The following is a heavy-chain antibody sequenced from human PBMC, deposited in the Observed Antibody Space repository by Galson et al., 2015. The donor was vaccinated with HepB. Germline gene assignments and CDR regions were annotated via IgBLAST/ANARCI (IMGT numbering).Heavy chain of an antibody. J-gene: IGHJ3*02. CDR1: GFIFSTYN. CDR3: AGRVVGSSAFDI. V-gene: IGHV3-48*01. Sequence: SLRLSCAASGFIFSTYNMNWVRQAPGKGLEWVSYITTRSTTIFYADSVKGRFTISRDNAKNSLYLQMNSLRAEDTAVYYCAGRVVGSSAFDIWGQVTMVTVAS. D-gene: IGHD1-26*01. CDR2: ITTRSTTI.